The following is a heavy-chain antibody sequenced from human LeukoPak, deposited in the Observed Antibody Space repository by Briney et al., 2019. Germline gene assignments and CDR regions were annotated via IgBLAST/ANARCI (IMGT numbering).Heavy chain of an antibody. CDR1: GGSISSYY. Sequence: KASETLSLTCTVSGGSISSYYWSWIQQSPGKGLECIGYIHYTGSTNYNPSLKSRVTISVETSKNQFSLKLKSVTAADTAVYYCARGGYYGSGNDFRFDPWGQGTLVTVSS. CDR3: ARGGYYGSGNDFRFDP. D-gene: IGHD3-10*01. J-gene: IGHJ5*02. CDR2: IHYTGST. V-gene: IGHV4-59*01.